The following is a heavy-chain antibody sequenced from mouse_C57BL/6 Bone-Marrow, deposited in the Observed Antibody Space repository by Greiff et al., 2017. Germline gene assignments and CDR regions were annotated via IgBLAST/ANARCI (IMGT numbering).Heavy chain of an antibody. Sequence: VKLQESGAELARPGASVKLSCKASGYTFTSYGISWVKQRTGQGLEWIGEIYPRSGNTYYNEKFKGKATLTADKSSSTAYMELRSLTSEDSAVYFCARGFTTVVATRYWGQGTTLTVSS. CDR2: IYPRSGNT. V-gene: IGHV1-81*01. CDR3: ARGFTTVVATRY. CDR1: GYTFTSYG. J-gene: IGHJ2*01. D-gene: IGHD1-1*01.